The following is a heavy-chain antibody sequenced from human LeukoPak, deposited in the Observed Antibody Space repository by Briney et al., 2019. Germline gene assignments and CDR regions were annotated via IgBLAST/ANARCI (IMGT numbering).Heavy chain of an antibody. V-gene: IGHV3-7*01. J-gene: IGHJ1*01. Sequence: GGSLRLSCAASGFTFRSYWMSWVRQAPGKGLEWVANIKQDGSEKYYVDSVKGRFTISRDNAKNSLYLQMNSLRAEDTAVYYCAREREGPTQYWGQGTLVTVSS. CDR2: IKQDGSEK. CDR3: AREREGPTQY. CDR1: GFTFRSYW.